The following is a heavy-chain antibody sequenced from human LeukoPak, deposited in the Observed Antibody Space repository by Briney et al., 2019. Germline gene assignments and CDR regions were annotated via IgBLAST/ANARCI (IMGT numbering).Heavy chain of an antibody. V-gene: IGHV3-30*02. J-gene: IGHJ4*02. CDR2: IRYDGSNK. D-gene: IGHD2-15*01. CDR3: AKAPPVVAATPGLADY. CDR1: GFTFSSYG. Sequence: GGSLRLSCAASGFTFSSYGMHWVRQAPGKGLEWVALIRYDGSNKYYADSVKGRFTISRDNSKNTLYLQMNSLRAEDTAVYYCAKAPPVVAATPGLADYWGQGTLVTVSS.